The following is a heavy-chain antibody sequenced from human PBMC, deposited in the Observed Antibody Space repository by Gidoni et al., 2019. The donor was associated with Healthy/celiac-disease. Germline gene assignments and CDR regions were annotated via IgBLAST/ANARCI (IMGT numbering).Heavy chain of an antibody. Sequence: EVQLVQSGAEVKKPGESLRISCKGSGYSFTSYWISWVRQMPGKGLEWMGRIDPSDSYTNYSPSFQGHVTISADKSISTPYLQWSSLKASDTAMYYCARHVRVLGDIVVVPAAMGPWLALYYFDYWGQGTLVTVSS. CDR2: IDPSDSYT. CDR3: ARHVRVLGDIVVVPAAMGPWLALYYFDY. J-gene: IGHJ4*02. V-gene: IGHV5-10-1*03. CDR1: GYSFTSYW. D-gene: IGHD2-2*01.